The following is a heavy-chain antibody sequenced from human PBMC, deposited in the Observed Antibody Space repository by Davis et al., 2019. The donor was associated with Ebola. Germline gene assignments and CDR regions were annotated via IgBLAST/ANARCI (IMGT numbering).Heavy chain of an antibody. Sequence: GGSLRLSCAASGFTFSSSPMSWVRQAPGKGLEWVSGIRGSGGSTYYADSVKGRFTISRDNSKNTLYLQMNSLRAEDTAVYYCAKGRLWFGELLFTGDWFDPWGQGTLVTVSS. CDR1: GFTFSSSP. CDR2: IRGSGGST. D-gene: IGHD3-10*01. CDR3: AKGRLWFGELLFTGDWFDP. V-gene: IGHV3-23*01. J-gene: IGHJ5*02.